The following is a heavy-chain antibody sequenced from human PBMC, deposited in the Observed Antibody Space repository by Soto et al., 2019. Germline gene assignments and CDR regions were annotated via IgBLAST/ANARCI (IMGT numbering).Heavy chain of an antibody. D-gene: IGHD3-22*01. CDR2: ISDIGDIT. V-gene: IGHV3-23*01. CDR3: AKDYSYDSSGVLDY. CDR1: EFTFRSYA. J-gene: IGHJ4*02. Sequence: EIQLLESGGGLIEPGGSLRLSCAASEFTFRSYAMSWVRQAPGEGLEWVSAISDIGDITYYADSVKGRFTISRDNSKNTLFLQMDSLRPEDTAVYFCAKDYSYDSSGVLDYWGQGTLVTGSS.